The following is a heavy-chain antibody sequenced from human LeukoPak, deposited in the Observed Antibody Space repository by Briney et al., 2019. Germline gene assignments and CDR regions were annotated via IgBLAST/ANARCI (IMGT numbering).Heavy chain of an antibody. J-gene: IGHJ6*03. D-gene: IGHD6-19*01. CDR3: ARGSVGYYYYYYYMDV. Sequence: SETLSLTCTVSGGSISSSSYYWGWIRQPPGKGLEWIGSIYYSGSTYYNPSLKSRVTISVDTSKNQFSLKLSSATAADTAVYYCARGSVGYYYYYYYMDVWGKGTTVTVSS. CDR1: GGSISSSSYY. CDR2: IYYSGST. V-gene: IGHV4-39*07.